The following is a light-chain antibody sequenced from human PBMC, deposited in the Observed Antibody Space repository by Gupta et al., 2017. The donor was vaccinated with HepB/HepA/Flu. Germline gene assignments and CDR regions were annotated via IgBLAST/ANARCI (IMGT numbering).Light chain of an antibody. J-gene: IGLJ1*01. Sequence: QSVLTQPPSASGTPGQRVTIACSGSSSNIGSNYVYWYQQFPGTAPKLLIYRNNQRPSGVPDRFSGSKSGTSASLVITGLRSGDEADYYCATWDDSLSGEVFGNGTKVTVL. CDR2: RNN. V-gene: IGLV1-47*01. CDR3: ATWDDSLSGEV. CDR1: SSNIGSNY.